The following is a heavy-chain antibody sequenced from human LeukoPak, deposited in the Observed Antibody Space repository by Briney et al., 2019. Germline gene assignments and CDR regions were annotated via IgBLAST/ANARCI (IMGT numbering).Heavy chain of an antibody. CDR1: GYSFTRYW. Sequence: GESLKISCKGSGYSFTRYWIAWVRQMPGKGLEWMGIIYPGDSDTRYSPSFQGHVTISADKSISTAYLQWSSLKASDTAMYYCARQYIAVAGNNWFDPWGQGTLVTVSS. V-gene: IGHV5-51*01. CDR2: IYPGDSDT. CDR3: ARQYIAVAGNNWFDP. J-gene: IGHJ5*02. D-gene: IGHD6-19*01.